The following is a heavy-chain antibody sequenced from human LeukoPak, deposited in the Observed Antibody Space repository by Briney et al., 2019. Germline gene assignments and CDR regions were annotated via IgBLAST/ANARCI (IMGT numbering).Heavy chain of an antibody. J-gene: IGHJ4*02. V-gene: IGHV3-21*01. CDR2: ISSSSSYI. Sequence: GGSLRLSCVASGFTFSTSWMNWVRQAPGKGLEWVSFISSSSSYIHYADSVKGRFTISRDNAKNSLSLQMNRLRAEDTAVYYCARTGDYGTFDYWGQGTLVTVSS. CDR1: GFTFSTSW. D-gene: IGHD4-17*01. CDR3: ARTGDYGTFDY.